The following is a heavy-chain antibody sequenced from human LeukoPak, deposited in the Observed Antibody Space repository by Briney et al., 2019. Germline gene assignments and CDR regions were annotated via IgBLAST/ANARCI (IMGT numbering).Heavy chain of an antibody. V-gene: IGHV1-2*02. Sequence: ASVKVSCKASGYTFTGYYIHWVRQAPGQGLEWMGWINPNSGGTNYAQKFQGRVTMTRDTSISTAYMEMSRLRSDDTAGYYCARNNMVRGVTDYWGQGTLVTVSS. CDR2: INPNSGGT. D-gene: IGHD3-10*01. CDR3: ARNNMVRGVTDY. CDR1: GYTFTGYY. J-gene: IGHJ4*02.